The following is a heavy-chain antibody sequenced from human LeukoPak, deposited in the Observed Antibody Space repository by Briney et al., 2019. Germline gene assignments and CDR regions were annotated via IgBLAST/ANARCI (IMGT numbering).Heavy chain of an antibody. Sequence: GGSLRLSCAASGFTFSSYAMSWVRQAPGQGLQWVSGINDLGATFYADSVKGRFTISRDNSKNTLYLQMNSLRAEDTAVYYCSKDHCTTTRCTAGFDFWGQGTLVTVSS. CDR1: GFTFSSYA. CDR3: SKDHCTTTRCTAGFDF. J-gene: IGHJ4*02. D-gene: IGHD2-2*01. V-gene: IGHV3-23*01. CDR2: INDLGAT.